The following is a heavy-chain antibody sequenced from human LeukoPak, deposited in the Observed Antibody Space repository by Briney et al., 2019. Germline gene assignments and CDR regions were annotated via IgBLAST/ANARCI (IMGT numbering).Heavy chain of an antibody. D-gene: IGHD4-17*01. CDR3: ARDPTTVTKGLDL. V-gene: IGHV4-59*11. CDR2: ISYIGST. Sequence: PSETLSLTCTVSGGSFSSHNWCWIRQPPRKGLEWIGYISYIGSTNYNPSLKSRVTISVDTSKNQFSLKLSSVTAADAAVYFCARDPTTVTKGLDLWGQGTMVTVSS. CDR1: GGSFSSHN. J-gene: IGHJ3*01.